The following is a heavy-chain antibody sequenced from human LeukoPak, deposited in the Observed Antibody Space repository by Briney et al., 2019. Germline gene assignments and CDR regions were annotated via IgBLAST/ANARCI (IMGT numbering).Heavy chain of an antibody. Sequence: GASVKVSCKASGYTFTGYYMHWVRQAPGQGLEWMGWISPNSGGTNYAQKFQGRVTMTRDTSISTAYMELSRLRSDDTAVYYCARDPIAKWELLLDYWGQGTLVTVSS. V-gene: IGHV1-2*02. CDR2: ISPNSGGT. CDR1: GYTFTGYY. D-gene: IGHD1-26*01. CDR3: ARDPIAKWELLLDY. J-gene: IGHJ4*02.